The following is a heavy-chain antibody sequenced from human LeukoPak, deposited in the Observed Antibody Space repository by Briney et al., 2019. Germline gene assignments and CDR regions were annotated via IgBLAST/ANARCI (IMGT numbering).Heavy chain of an antibody. Sequence: GGSLRLSCAASGFTFSSYAISWVRQAPGKGLEWVSAISGSGGSTYCADSLKGRFTIYRDNSKNTLYLQMNSLRAEDTAVYYCAKAGYGSGSYYTLSHFDYWGQGTLVTVSS. CDR3: AKAGYGSGSYYTLSHFDY. J-gene: IGHJ4*02. V-gene: IGHV3-23*01. CDR1: GFTFSSYA. CDR2: ISGSGGST. D-gene: IGHD3-10*01.